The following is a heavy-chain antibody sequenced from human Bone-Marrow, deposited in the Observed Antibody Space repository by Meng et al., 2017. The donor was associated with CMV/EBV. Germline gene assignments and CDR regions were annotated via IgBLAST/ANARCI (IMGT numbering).Heavy chain of an antibody. CDR3: AVMTTVTTGPILDWYFDL. CDR1: GYTFTGYY. V-gene: IGHV1-2*02. J-gene: IGHJ2*01. CDR2: INPNSGGT. Sequence: ASVKVSCKASGYTFTGYYMHWVRQAPGQGLEWMGWINPNSGGTNYAQKFQGRVTMTRDTSISTAYMELSRLRSDDTAVYYCAVMTTVTTGPILDWYFDLWGRGTLVTGSS. D-gene: IGHD4-11*01.